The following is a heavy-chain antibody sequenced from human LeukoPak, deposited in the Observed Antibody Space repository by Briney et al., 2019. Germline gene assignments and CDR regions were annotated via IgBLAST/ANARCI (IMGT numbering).Heavy chain of an antibody. D-gene: IGHD6-19*01. V-gene: IGHV4-39*01. CDR1: GGSISSSSYY. CDR2: IYYSGST. Sequence: SETLSLTCTVSGGSISSSSYYWGWIRQPPGKGLEWIGSIYYSGSTYYNPSLKSRVTISVDTSKNQFSLKLSSVTAADTAVYYCAKAEWGSGWYRVGDYWGQGTLVTVSS. CDR3: AKAEWGSGWYRVGDY. J-gene: IGHJ4*02.